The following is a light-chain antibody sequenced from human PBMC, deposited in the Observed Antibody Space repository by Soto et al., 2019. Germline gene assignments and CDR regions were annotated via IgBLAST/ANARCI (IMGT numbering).Light chain of an antibody. CDR1: QSVSSN. J-gene: IGKJ3*01. V-gene: IGKV3-15*01. Sequence: EIVMTQSPATLSVSPGERATISCRASQSVSSNLAWYQQKPGQAPRLLIYGASTRATGIPARFSGSGSGTEFTLTISSLQSEDFAVYYCQQYNNWPPRITFGPGTNVDIK. CDR3: QQYNNWPPRIT. CDR2: GAS.